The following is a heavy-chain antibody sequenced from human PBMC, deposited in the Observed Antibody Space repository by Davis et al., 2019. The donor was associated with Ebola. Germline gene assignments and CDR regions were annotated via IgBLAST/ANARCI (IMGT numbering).Heavy chain of an antibody. CDR1: GFTFSNYW. J-gene: IGHJ6*03. Sequence: GESLKISCAASGFTFSNYWMTWVRQAPGKGLEWVSGISGSGGSTKGRFIISRDNSKNTLYLQMNRLRAEDTAVYYCAKETNYYMDVWGKGTTVTVSS. CDR3: AKETNYYMDV. CDR2: ISGSGGST. V-gene: IGHV3-23*01.